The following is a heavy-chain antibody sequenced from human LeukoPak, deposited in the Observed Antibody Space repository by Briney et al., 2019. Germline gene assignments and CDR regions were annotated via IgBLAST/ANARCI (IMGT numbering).Heavy chain of an antibody. CDR3: ASKGFDY. J-gene: IGHJ4*02. CDR1: GGSFSDPY. CDR2: INHSGST. V-gene: IGHV4-34*01. Sequence: SETLSLTCAVYGGSFSDPYWTWIRQSPGKGLEWIGEINHSGSTNYNPSLKSRVTISVDTSKNQFSLKLSSVTAADTAVYYCASKGFDYWGQGTLVTVSS.